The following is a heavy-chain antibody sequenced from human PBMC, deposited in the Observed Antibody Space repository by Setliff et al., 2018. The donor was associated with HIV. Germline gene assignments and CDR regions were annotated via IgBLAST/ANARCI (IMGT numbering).Heavy chain of an antibody. J-gene: IGHJ4*02. CDR3: ARGSSSGTDLAVL. Sequence: PSETLSLTCAVSGYPISSDYYWGWIRQPPGKGLEWIGSIHHTGRTYYNPSLKSRITISPDTSKNQYSLKLTSVTAADTAVYYCARGSSSGTDLAVLWGQGTLVTVSS. CDR1: GYPISSDYY. V-gene: IGHV4-38-2*01. D-gene: IGHD3-22*01. CDR2: IHHTGRT.